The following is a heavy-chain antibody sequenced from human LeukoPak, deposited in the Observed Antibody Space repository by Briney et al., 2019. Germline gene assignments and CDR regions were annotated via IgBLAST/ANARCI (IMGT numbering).Heavy chain of an antibody. CDR1: GGSISSYY. CDR2: IYYSGST. D-gene: IGHD3-22*01. CDR3: ARHDASSGYYSGWGYYFDY. J-gene: IGHJ4*02. V-gene: IGHV4-59*08. Sequence: SETLSLTCTVSGGSISSYYWSWIRQPPGKGLEWIGYIYYSGSTNYNPSLKSRVTISVDTSKNQFSLKLSSVTAADTAVYYCARHDASSGYYSGWGYYFDYWGQGTLVTVSS.